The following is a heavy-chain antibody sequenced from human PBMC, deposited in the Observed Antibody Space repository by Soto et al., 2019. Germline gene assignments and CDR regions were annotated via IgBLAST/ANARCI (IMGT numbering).Heavy chain of an antibody. J-gene: IGHJ5*02. D-gene: IGHD1-26*01. Sequence: SGTLSLTCTVSGASISSSYWTWIRQPAGKGLEWIGRMYTSGSTNYNPSLRSRVAMSVDTSKNQFSLKLSSVTAADTAVYYCARDLSSEGGNWFDPWGQGTLVTVSS. CDR2: MYTSGST. CDR1: GASISSSY. CDR3: ARDLSSEGGNWFDP. V-gene: IGHV4-4*07.